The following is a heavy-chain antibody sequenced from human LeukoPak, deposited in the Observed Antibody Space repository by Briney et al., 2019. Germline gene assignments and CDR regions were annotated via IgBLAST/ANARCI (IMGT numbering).Heavy chain of an antibody. CDR2: INHSGST. J-gene: IGHJ4*02. D-gene: IGHD3-22*01. V-gene: IGHV4-34*01. CDR3: VTYYYGSSAPKRNY. CDR1: GGSFSGYY. Sequence: PSETLSLTCAVYGGSFSGYYWSWIRQPPGKGLEWIGEINHSGSTNYNPSLKSRVTISVYTSKNQFSLKLSSVTAADTAVYYCVTYYYGSSAPKRNYWGQGILVTVSS.